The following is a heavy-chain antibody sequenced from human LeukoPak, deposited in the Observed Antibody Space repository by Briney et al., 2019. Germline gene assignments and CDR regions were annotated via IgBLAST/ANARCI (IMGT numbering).Heavy chain of an antibody. CDR1: GYTFTSYY. CDR3: ARGSYGDHANSWFDP. Sequence: ASVKVSCKASGYTFTSYYMHRVRQAPGQGLEWMGIINPSGGSTSYAQKFQGRVTMTRDTSTSTVYMELSSLRSEDTAVYYCARGSYGDHANSWFDPWGQGTLVTVSS. CDR2: INPSGGST. D-gene: IGHD4-17*01. V-gene: IGHV1-46*01. J-gene: IGHJ5*02.